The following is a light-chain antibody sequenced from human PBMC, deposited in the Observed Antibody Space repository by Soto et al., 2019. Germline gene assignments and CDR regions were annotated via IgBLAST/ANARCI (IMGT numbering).Light chain of an antibody. V-gene: IGKV3-20*01. J-gene: IGKJ1*01. CDR2: DAS. CDR3: QQYGSSGT. CDR1: QTVTSGY. Sequence: EVVLTQSPATLSVSPGERATLSCRASQTVTSGYLAWYQQKPGQAPRLLIYDASNRATGIPDRFSGSGSGTDFTLTISRLEPEDFAVYYCQQYGSSGTFGQGTKVDIK.